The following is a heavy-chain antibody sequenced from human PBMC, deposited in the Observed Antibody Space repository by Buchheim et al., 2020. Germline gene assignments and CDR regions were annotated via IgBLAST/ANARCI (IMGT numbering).Heavy chain of an antibody. CDR1: GFTFRTYG. D-gene: IGHD3-16*01. CDR3: AIDWANSGMDV. Sequence: QVQLVESGGGVVQPGRSLRLSCVVSGFTFRTYGMYWVRQAPGKGLEWLAVISYDGNNKYYADSVKGRFTISRDNSKNTLYLQIHSLRADDTAVYYCAIDWANSGMDVWGQGTT. J-gene: IGHJ6*02. CDR2: ISYDGNNK. V-gene: IGHV3-30*03.